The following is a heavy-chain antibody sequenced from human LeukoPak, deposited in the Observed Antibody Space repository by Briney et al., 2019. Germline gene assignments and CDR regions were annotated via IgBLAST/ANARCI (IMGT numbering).Heavy chain of an antibody. CDR1: GGSISSGDYY. V-gene: IGHV4-30-4*01. Sequence: PSQTLSLTCTVSGGSISSGDYYWSWIRQPPGKGLEWIGYIYYSGSTYYNPSLKSRVTISVDTSKNQFSLKLSSVTAADTAVYYCARAFDWLFDHPDAFDIWGQGTMVTVSS. J-gene: IGHJ3*02. CDR2: IYYSGST. D-gene: IGHD3-9*01. CDR3: ARAFDWLFDHPDAFDI.